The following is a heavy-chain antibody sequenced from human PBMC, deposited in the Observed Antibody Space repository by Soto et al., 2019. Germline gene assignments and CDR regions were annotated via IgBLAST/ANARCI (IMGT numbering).Heavy chain of an antibody. CDR1: GGSISSSNW. D-gene: IGHD3-16*02. J-gene: IGHJ4*02. V-gene: IGHV4-4*02. CDR3: ARSYDYVWGSYRSLDYFDY. Sequence: QVQLQESGPGLVKPSGTLPLTCAVSGGSISSSNWWGWVRQPPGKGLEWIGEIYHSGSTNYNPSHKSRVTISVDKSKNQFSLKLSSVTAADTAVYYCARSYDYVWGSYRSLDYFDYWGQGTLVTVSS. CDR2: IYHSGST.